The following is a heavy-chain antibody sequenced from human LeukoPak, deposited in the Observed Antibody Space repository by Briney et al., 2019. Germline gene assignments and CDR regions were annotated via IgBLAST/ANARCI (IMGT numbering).Heavy chain of an antibody. D-gene: IGHD5-18*01. Sequence: PGGSLRLSCAASGFTFSSYWMSWVRQAPGKGLEWVANIKQDGSEKYYVDSVKGRFTNSRANAKNPLYLQMNSLTAEDTAVHSCARDKTRGLGYSYSKSGNYFDYWGQGTLVTVSS. CDR1: GFTFSSYW. CDR2: IKQDGSEK. J-gene: IGHJ4*02. V-gene: IGHV3-7*01. CDR3: ARDKTRGLGYSYSKSGNYFDY.